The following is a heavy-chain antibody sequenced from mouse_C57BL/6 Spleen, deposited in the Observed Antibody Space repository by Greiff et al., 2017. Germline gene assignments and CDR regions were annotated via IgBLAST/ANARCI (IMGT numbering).Heavy chain of an antibody. CDR1: GFTFSSYA. V-gene: IGHV5-9-1*02. CDR3: TRSETGTGFDY. D-gene: IGHD4-1*01. Sequence: EVMLVESGEGLVKPGGSLKLSCAASGFTFSSYAMSWVRQTPEKRLEWVAYISSGGDYLYYADTVRGRFTISRDNARNTLYLQMSSLKSEDTAMYYCTRSETGTGFDYWGQGTTLTVSS. J-gene: IGHJ2*01. CDR2: ISSGGDYL.